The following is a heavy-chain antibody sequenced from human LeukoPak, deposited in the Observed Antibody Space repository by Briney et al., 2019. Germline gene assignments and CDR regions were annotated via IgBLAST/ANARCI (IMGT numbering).Heavy chain of an antibody. CDR1: GYTFTSYD. CDR2: MNPNSGNS. Sequence: ASVKVSCKASGYTFTSYDINWVRQAPGQGLEWMGWMNPNSGNSGYAQKFRGRVTMTRNTSISTAYMELSSLRSEDTAVYYCASGGDYGDLVGYWGQGTLVTVSS. D-gene: IGHD4-17*01. V-gene: IGHV1-8*01. CDR3: ASGGDYGDLVGY. J-gene: IGHJ4*02.